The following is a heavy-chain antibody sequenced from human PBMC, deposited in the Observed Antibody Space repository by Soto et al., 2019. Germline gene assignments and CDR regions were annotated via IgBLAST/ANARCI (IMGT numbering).Heavy chain of an antibody. J-gene: IGHJ4*02. CDR2: ISYDGSNK. V-gene: IGHV3-30-3*01. Sequence: GGSLRLSCAASGFTFRGYAMHWVRQAPGKGLEWVAVISYDGSNKYYADSVKGRFNISRDNSKNTLYLQMNSLRAEDTAVYYCARESIAARGYYFDYWGQGTLVTVSS. CDR3: ARESIAARGYYFDY. CDR1: GFTFRGYA. D-gene: IGHD6-6*01.